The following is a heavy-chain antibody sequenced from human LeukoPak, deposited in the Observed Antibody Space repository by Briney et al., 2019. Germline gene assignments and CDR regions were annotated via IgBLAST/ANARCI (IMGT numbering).Heavy chain of an antibody. Sequence: SETPSLTCAVYGGSFSGYYWSWIRQPPGKGLEWIGEINHSGSTNYNPSLKSRVTISVDTSKNQFSLKLSSVTAADTAVYYCARAPSNPGFGELLWPNWFDPWGQGTLVTVSS. CDR2: INHSGST. V-gene: IGHV4-34*01. J-gene: IGHJ5*02. CDR3: ARAPSNPGFGELLWPNWFDP. D-gene: IGHD3-10*01. CDR1: GGSFSGYY.